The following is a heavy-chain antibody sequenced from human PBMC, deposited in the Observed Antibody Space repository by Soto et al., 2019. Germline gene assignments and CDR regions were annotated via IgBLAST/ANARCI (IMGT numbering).Heavy chain of an antibody. Sequence: QLQLQESGPGLVKPSETLSLTCTVSGGSISSSSYYWGWIRQPPGKGLEWIGSIYYSGSTYYNPSLKSRVTISVDTSKNQFALKLICVTAADTAVYYCASELLPPGDDYGDFYYYYYMDVWGKGTTVTVSS. D-gene: IGHD4-17*01. CDR1: GGSISSSSYY. J-gene: IGHJ6*03. V-gene: IGHV4-39*01. CDR2: IYYSGST. CDR3: ASELLPPGDDYGDFYYYYYMDV.